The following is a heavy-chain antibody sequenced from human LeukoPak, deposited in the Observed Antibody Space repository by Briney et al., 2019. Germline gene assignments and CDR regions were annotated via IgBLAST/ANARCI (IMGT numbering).Heavy chain of an antibody. V-gene: IGHV4-31*03. CDR1: GGSISSGDYY. CDR3: ARGRTVVPASLRINWFDP. Sequence: SETLSLTCTVSGGSISSGDYYWSWIRQHPGKGLEWIGYIYYSGTTYYNPSLKGRLTISVDTSENQFSLNLRSVSAADAAVYYCARGRTVVPASLRINWFDPWGQGTLVTVSS. J-gene: IGHJ5*02. CDR2: IYYSGTT. D-gene: IGHD2-2*01.